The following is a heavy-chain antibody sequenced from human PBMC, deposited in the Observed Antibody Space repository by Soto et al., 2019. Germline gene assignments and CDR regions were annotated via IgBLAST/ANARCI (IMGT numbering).Heavy chain of an antibody. V-gene: IGHV3-30-3*01. J-gene: IGHJ5*02. CDR2: ISYDGSNK. CDR1: GFTFSSYA. CDR3: ARHPYCGGDCYSGTGAGWFDP. D-gene: IGHD2-21*02. Sequence: QVQLVESGGGVVQPGRSLRLSCAASGFTFSSYAMHWVRQAPGKGLEWVAVISYDGSNKYYADSVKGRFTISRDNSKNTLYLKINRLRAEATAVYYCARHPYCGGDCYSGTGAGWFDPWGQGTLVTVSS.